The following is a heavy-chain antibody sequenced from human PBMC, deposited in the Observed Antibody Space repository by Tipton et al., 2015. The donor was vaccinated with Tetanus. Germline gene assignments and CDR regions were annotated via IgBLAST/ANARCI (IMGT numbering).Heavy chain of an antibody. CDR1: GYNFRNNG. Sequence: GSLRLSCVASGYNFRNNGMHWVRQAPGKGLEWISYIGSFSRTINYADSVRGRFTTFRDNAKSSLYPQMSRLRAEDTAVYYCARVVRDYYYGMDVWGQGTTVTVSS. D-gene: IGHD3-22*01. CDR2: IGSFSRTI. CDR3: ARVVRDYYYGMDV. J-gene: IGHJ6*02. V-gene: IGHV3-48*01.